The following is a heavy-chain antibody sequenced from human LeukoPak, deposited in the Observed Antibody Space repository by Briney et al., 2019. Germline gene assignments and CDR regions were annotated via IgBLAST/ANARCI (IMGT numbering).Heavy chain of an antibody. Sequence: PGGSLRLSCAASGFTFDDHGMNWVRQAPGKGLEWVSGITWNGGTTGYADSVRGRFTISRDNSKNTLYLQMNSLRAEDSAEYYCAKSLLTTATGTGRAFDIWGQGTMVTVSA. V-gene: IGHV3-20*04. CDR3: AKSLLTTATGTGRAFDI. CDR1: GFTFDDHG. CDR2: ITWNGGTT. J-gene: IGHJ3*02. D-gene: IGHD1-1*01.